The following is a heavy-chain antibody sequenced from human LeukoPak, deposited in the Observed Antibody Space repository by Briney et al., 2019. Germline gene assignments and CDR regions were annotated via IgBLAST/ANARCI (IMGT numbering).Heavy chain of an antibody. CDR2: ISYDGSNK. CDR1: GFTFSSYA. J-gene: IGHJ6*02. D-gene: IGHD1-1*01. V-gene: IGHV3-30*04. Sequence: GRSLRLSCAASGFTFSSYAMHWVRQAPGKGLEWVAVISYDGSNKYYADSVKGRFTISRDNSKNTLYLQMNSLRAEDTAVYYCAKDLFGLSTGSGNYGMDVWGQGTTVTVSS. CDR3: AKDLFGLSTGSGNYGMDV.